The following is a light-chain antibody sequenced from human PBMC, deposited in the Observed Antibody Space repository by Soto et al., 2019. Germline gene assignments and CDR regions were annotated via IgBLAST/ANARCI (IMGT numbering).Light chain of an antibody. J-gene: IGLJ2*01. CDR1: SSKIGDNY. CDR2: ENN. CDR3: GTWDSSLSGVV. V-gene: IGLV1-51*02. Sequence: QSVLTQPPSVSAAPGQKGTISCSGSSSKIGDNYVSWYQQLPGTAPKLLIYENNRRPSGIPDRFSGSKSGTSATLGITGLQTGDEADYYCGTWDSSLSGVVFGGGTKVTVL.